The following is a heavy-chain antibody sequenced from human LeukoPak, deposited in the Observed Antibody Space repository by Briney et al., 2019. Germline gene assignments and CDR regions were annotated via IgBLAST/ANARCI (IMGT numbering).Heavy chain of an antibody. Sequence: PSETLSLTCTVSGGSISSYYWSWIRQPPGKGLGYIGYIYYSGSTNYNPSLKSRVTISVDTSKNQFSLKLSSVTAADTAVYYCARDRDYYGLLDPWGQGTLVTVSS. D-gene: IGHD3-10*01. CDR3: ARDRDYYGLLDP. V-gene: IGHV4-59*01. J-gene: IGHJ5*02. CDR1: GGSISSYY. CDR2: IYYSGST.